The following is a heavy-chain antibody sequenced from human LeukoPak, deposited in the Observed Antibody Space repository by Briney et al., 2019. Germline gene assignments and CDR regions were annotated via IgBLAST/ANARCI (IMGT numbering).Heavy chain of an antibody. Sequence: PGGSLRLSCSASGFTFSSYAMHWVRQAPGKGLEYVSAISSNGGSTYYADSVKGRFTISRDNSKNTLYLQMSSLRAEDTAVYYCVKSRYCSGGSCSRVPFDYWVQGTLVTVSS. J-gene: IGHJ4*02. CDR1: GFTFSSYA. D-gene: IGHD2-15*01. CDR3: VKSRYCSGGSCSRVPFDY. V-gene: IGHV3-64D*06. CDR2: ISSNGGST.